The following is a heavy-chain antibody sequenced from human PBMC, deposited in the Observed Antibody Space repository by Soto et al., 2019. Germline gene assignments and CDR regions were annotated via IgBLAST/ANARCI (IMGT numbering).Heavy chain of an antibody. CDR2: IYWDDDK. Sequence: QITLKESGPTLVKHTQTLTLTCTFSGFSLSTSGVGVGWIRQPPGKALEWLALIYWDDDKRYSPSLKSRLTITKDTSKNQVVLTMTNMDPVDTATYYCAHRLWSPPGTVVFDYWGQGTLVTVSS. CDR3: AHRLWSPPGTVVFDY. CDR1: GFSLSTSGVG. D-gene: IGHD2-21*01. V-gene: IGHV2-5*02. J-gene: IGHJ4*02.